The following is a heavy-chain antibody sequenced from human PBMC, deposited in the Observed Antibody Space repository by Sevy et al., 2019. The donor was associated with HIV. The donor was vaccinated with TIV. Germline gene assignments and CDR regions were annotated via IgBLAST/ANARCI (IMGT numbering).Heavy chain of an antibody. CDR2: ISYDGSNK. Sequence: GGSLRLSCAASGFTFSSYAMHWVRQAPGKGLEWVAVISYDGSNKYYAHSVKGRFTISRDNSKNTLYLQMNSLRAEDTAVYYCARARAGNIAVGEGPYWGQGTLVTVSS. V-gene: IGHV3-30-3*01. D-gene: IGHD6-19*01. J-gene: IGHJ4*02. CDR3: ARARAGNIAVGEGPY. CDR1: GFTFSSYA.